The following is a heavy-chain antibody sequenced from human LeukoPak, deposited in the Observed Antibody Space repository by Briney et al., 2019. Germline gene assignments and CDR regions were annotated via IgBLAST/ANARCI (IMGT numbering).Heavy chain of an antibody. CDR1: GGSISSGSYY. V-gene: IGHV4-61*02. D-gene: IGHD3-10*01. Sequence: SSQTLSLTCTVSGGSISSGSYYWSWIRQPAGKGLEWIGRIYTSGSTNYNPSLKSRVTISVDTSKNQFSLRLSSVTAADTAVYYCARTPNRGGFDYWGQGTLVTVSS. J-gene: IGHJ4*02. CDR2: IYTSGST. CDR3: ARTPNRGGFDY.